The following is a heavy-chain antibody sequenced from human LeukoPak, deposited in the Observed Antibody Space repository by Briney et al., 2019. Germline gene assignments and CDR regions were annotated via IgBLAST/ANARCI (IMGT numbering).Heavy chain of an antibody. D-gene: IGHD2-8*01. V-gene: IGHV3-23*01. CDR1: GFTFSSYA. CDR3: AKDRTGPRGVNYFDH. CDR2: ISGSGGST. J-gene: IGHJ4*02. Sequence: PGGSLRLSCAASGFTFSSYAMSWVRQAPGKGLEWVSAISGSGGSTYYADSVKGRFTISRDNSKNTLYLQMNSLRAEDTAVYYCAKDRTGPRGVNYFDHWGQGTLVTVSS.